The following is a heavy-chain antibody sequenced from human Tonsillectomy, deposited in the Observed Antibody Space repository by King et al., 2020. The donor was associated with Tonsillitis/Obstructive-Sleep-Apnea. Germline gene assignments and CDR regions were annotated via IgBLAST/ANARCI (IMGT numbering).Heavy chain of an antibody. D-gene: IGHD2-21*01. CDR1: GYSFTSYW. CDR3: ARQTAVIAMEIIASPIFDY. V-gene: IGHV5-51*01. CDR2: IYPGDSDT. Sequence: VQLVQSGAEVKKPGESLKISCKGSGYSFTSYWIGWVRQMPGKGLEWMGMIYPGDSDTRYSPSFQGQVTISADKSISTAYLQWSSLKASDTAMYHCARQTAVIAMEIIASPIFDYWGQGTLVTVSS. J-gene: IGHJ4*02.